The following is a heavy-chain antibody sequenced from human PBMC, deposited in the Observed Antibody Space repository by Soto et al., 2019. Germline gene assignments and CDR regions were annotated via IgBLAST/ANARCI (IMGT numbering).Heavy chain of an antibody. D-gene: IGHD2-8*02. V-gene: IGHV3-7*01. CDR1: GFTFRSSW. CDR3: VRQVLGSDGY. J-gene: IGHJ4*02. CDR2: INHDGSAR. Sequence: EVQLEESGGGLAQPGGSLRLSCAASGFTFRSSWMNWVRQAPGEGLERVANINHDGSARNYVDSVKGRFTISRDNTKNSLSLQMNSLRAEDTAVYYCVRQVLGSDGYWGQGTLVTVSS.